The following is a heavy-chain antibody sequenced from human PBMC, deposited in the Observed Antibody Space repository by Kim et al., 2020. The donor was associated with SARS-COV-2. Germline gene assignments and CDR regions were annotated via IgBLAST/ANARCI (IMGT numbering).Heavy chain of an antibody. Sequence: GGSLRLSCAASGFTFSSYSMNWVRQAPGKGLEWVSSISSSSSYIYYADSVKGRFTISRDNAKNSLYLQMNSLRAEDTAVYYCARGAGGEEVYYDFWSGYYIGYMDVWGKGTTVTVSS. D-gene: IGHD3-3*01. CDR2: ISSSSSYI. CDR1: GFTFSSYS. J-gene: IGHJ6*03. CDR3: ARGAGGEEVYYDFWSGYYIGYMDV. V-gene: IGHV3-21*01.